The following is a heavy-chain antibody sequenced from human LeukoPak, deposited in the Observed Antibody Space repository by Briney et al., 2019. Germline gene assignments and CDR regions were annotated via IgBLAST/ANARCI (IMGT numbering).Heavy chain of an antibody. V-gene: IGHV4-39*01. D-gene: IGHD1-26*01. Sequence: PSETLSLTCTVSGGSISSSSYYWGWIRQSPGKGLEWIGSIYYSGSTYYNPSLKSRVTISVDTSKNQFSLKLSSVTAADTAVYYCARQRGGYSGEDFDYWGQGTLVTVSS. J-gene: IGHJ4*02. CDR2: IYYSGST. CDR3: ARQRGGYSGEDFDY. CDR1: GGSISSSSYY.